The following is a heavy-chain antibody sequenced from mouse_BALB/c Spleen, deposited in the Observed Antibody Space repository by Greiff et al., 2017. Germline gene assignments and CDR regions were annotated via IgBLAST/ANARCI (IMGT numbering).Heavy chain of an antibody. CDR2: IDTSDSYT. D-gene: IGHD2-12*01. CDR3: AILTTEDY. V-gene: IGHV1-69*01. J-gene: IGHJ2*01. Sequence: QVQLQQPGAELVMPGASVKMSCKASGYTFTDYWMHWVKQRPGQGLEWIGAIDTSDSYTSYNQKFKGKATLTVDESSSTAYMQLSSLTSEDSAVYYCAILTTEDYWGQGTTLTVSS. CDR1: GYTFTDYW.